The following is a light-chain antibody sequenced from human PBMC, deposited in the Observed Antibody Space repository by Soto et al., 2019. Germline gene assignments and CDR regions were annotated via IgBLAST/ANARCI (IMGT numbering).Light chain of an antibody. CDR2: SAS. CDR1: QNVSNGY. J-gene: IGKJ1*01. Sequence: IGMTQSPCTLSLSPGERATLSCRASQNVSNGYLGWYQQKTGQPHRLLIYSASSRATGIPHRFSGSCSGKYTPLIISRLQADFSTDYYCQQYGSPSTFGQGTKVEVK. CDR3: QQYGSPST. V-gene: IGKV3-20*01.